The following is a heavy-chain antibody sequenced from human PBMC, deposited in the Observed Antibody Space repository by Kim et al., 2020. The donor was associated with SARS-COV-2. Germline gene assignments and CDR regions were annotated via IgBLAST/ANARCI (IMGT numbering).Heavy chain of an antibody. CDR1: GGSISSYY. D-gene: IGHD3-10*01. J-gene: IGHJ4*02. CDR3: ARAGGGGSGSYFDY. CDR2: IYYSGST. V-gene: IGHV4-59*01. Sequence: SETLSLTCTVSGGSISSYYWSWIRQPPGKGLEWIGYIYYSGSTNYNPSLKSRVTISVDTSKNQFSLKLSSVTAADTAVYYCARAGGGGSGSYFDYWGQGTLVTVSS.